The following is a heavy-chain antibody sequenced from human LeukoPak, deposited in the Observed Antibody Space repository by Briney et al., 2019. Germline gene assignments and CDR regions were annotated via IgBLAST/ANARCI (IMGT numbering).Heavy chain of an antibody. Sequence: SETLSLTCGVYGGSFNDYHWTWIRQSPGMGLEWIGEIIHSGRTNYNPSLASRVTISVDTSKNQFSLELSSVTAADTAIYYCARGILVTVYAAFDYWGQGTLVTVSS. V-gene: IGHV4-34*01. CDR1: GGSFNDYH. CDR2: IIHSGRT. CDR3: ARGILVTVYAAFDY. J-gene: IGHJ4*02. D-gene: IGHD2-8*01.